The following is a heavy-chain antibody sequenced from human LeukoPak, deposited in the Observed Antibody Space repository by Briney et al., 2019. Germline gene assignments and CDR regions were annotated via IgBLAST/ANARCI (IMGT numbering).Heavy chain of an antibody. CDR3: AAPRRDGRTPHDVDMVRGFYN. Sequence: SVEVSCXASGGTFSSYAISWVRQAPGQGLEWMGGIIPIFGAANYAQKFQGRVTITADESTSTAYMELSSLRSEDTAVYYCAAPRRDGRTPHDVDMVRGFYNWGQGTLVTVSS. CDR1: GGTFSSYA. V-gene: IGHV1-69*13. D-gene: IGHD3-10*01. J-gene: IGHJ4*02. CDR2: IIPIFGAA.